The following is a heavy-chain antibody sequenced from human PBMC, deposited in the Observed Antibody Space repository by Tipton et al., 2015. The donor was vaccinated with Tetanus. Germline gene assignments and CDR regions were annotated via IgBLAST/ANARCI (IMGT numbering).Heavy chain of an antibody. CDR3: AKARTMLSDWFDT. D-gene: IGHD1-14*01. CDR1: GFTFSSFP. Sequence: GSLRLSCAASGFTFSSFPMTWVRQVPGRGLEWVSLISASGGTTYYSDSVKGRFTIARDNSKNTLYLQMSSLRAGDTALYYCAKARTMLSDWFDTWGQGTLVTVSS. V-gene: IGHV3-23*01. J-gene: IGHJ5*02. CDR2: ISASGGTT.